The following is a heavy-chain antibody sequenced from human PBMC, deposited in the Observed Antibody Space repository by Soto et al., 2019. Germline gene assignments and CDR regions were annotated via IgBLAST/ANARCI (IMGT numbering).Heavy chain of an antibody. Sequence: GGSLRLSCAASGFAFNRYTMHWVRQAPGKGLEWVALISSDGNSKYYADSVKGRFTISRDSSKNTPYLHMNSLRTEDTAVYYCARVTGELAHHHYYVMDVWGPGTMVTVSS. CDR1: GFAFNRYT. D-gene: IGHD1-26*01. CDR2: ISSDGNSK. V-gene: IGHV3-30-3*01. CDR3: ARVTGELAHHHYYVMDV. J-gene: IGHJ6*02.